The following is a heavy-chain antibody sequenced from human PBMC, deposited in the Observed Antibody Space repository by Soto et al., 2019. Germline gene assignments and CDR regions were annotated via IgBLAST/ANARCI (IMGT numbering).Heavy chain of an antibody. V-gene: IGHV3-64D*06. CDR1: GFTFSSYA. Sequence: GGSLRRSCTASGFTFSSYAMHWVRQAPGKALEYVSAISSNGGSTYYADPVKGRFTISRDNSKNTLYLQMSSLRAEDTAVYYCVKDLLFSGSDDWGQGPPVTVSS. J-gene: IGHJ4*02. D-gene: IGHD3-10*01. CDR2: ISSNGGST. CDR3: VKDLLFSGSDD.